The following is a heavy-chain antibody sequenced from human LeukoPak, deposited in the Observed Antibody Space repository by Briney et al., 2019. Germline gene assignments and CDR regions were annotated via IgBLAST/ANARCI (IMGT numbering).Heavy chain of an antibody. CDR2: ISAYNGNT. CDR3: ARDSRYYDYVWGSYRYDELFDY. CDR1: GYTFTSYG. D-gene: IGHD3-16*02. Sequence: GASVKVSCKASGYTFTSYGISWVRQAPGQGLEWMGWISAYNGNTNYAQKLQGRVTMTTDTSTSTAYMELRSLRSDDTAVYYCARDSRYYDYVWGSYRYDELFDYWGQGTLVTVSS. J-gene: IGHJ4*02. V-gene: IGHV1-18*01.